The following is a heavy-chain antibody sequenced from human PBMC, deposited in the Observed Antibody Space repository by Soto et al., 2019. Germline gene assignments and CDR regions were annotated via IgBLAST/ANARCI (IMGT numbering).Heavy chain of an antibody. D-gene: IGHD3-16*02. CDR1: GFTFSSYA. J-gene: IGHJ6*02. Sequence: RLSCAASGFTFSSYAMHWVRQAPGKGLEWVAVISYDGSNKYYADSVKGRFTISRDNSKNTLYLQMNSLRAEDTAVYYCAGNTLRLGELSPGDGMDVWGQGTTVTVYS. CDR2: ISYDGSNK. V-gene: IGHV3-30-3*01. CDR3: AGNTLRLGELSPGDGMDV.